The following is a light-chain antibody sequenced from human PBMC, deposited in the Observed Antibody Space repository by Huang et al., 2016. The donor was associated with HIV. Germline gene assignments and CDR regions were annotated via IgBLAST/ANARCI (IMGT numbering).Light chain of an antibody. V-gene: IGKV3-11*01. CDR2: DAS. CDR1: QSVSSY. Sequence: EIVLTQSPATLSLSPGERATLSCRASQSVSSYLAWYQQKPGQAPRLLIYDASNRATGIPGRISGISSGNMFTPTISTPEAEEVFVYYYKRGLYLSWTFGQGTKVEIK. CDR3: KRGLYLSWT. J-gene: IGKJ1*01.